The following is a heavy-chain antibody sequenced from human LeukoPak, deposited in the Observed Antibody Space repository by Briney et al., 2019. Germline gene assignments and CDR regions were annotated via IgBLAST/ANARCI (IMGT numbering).Heavy chain of an antibody. CDR2: IYYSGST. D-gene: IGHD3-16*01. CDR3: GGGGRPYACDI. J-gene: IGHJ3*02. CDR1: GGTISSYS. Sequence: PSGTLTLTCTASGGTISSYSWSWIRQPPGKGLEWVGYIYYSGSTKYNPSLKSGGTISVDATKNHLPLKLRNVPTADTAAVYCGGGGRPYACDIWGQGTMVTVSS. V-gene: IGHV4-59*01.